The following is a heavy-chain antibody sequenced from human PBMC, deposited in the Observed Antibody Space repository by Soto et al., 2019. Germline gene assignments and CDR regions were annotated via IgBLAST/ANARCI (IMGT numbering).Heavy chain of an antibody. J-gene: IGHJ4*02. Sequence: GESLKISCKGSGYTFGTFWIAWVRQMPGKGLEWMGMIYPEDSETRYSPSFEGQVTFSAAKSVTIAYLQWTSLKASDTAMYYCARQIYDSDTGPNFQYYFDSWGQGTPVTVSS. CDR1: GYTFGTFW. D-gene: IGHD3-22*01. CDR2: IYPEDSET. CDR3: ARQIYDSDTGPNFQYYFDS. V-gene: IGHV5-51*01.